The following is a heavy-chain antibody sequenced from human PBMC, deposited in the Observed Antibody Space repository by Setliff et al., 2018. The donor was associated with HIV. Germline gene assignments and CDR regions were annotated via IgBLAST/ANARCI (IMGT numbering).Heavy chain of an antibody. Sequence: EASVKVSCKASGGTFSSYAISWVRQAPGQGLEWMGGIIPIFGTANYAQKFQGRVTITADESTSTAYMELSSLRSEDTAVYYCARGSVVTRSRGYYYYMDVWGKGTTVTVSS. CDR1: GGTFSSYA. CDR3: ARGSVVTRSRGYYYYMDV. D-gene: IGHD2-21*02. J-gene: IGHJ6*03. V-gene: IGHV1-69*13. CDR2: IIPIFGTA.